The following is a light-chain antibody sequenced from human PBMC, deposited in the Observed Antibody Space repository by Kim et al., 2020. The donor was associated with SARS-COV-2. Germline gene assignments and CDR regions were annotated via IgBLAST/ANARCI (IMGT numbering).Light chain of an antibody. J-gene: IGKJ4*01. V-gene: IGKV3-15*01. Sequence: EIEMTQFPATLSVSPGERATLSCTASQGVNSNLAWYQQRPGQAPRLLIYGAFTRATGIPARFSGSASGPNFTLTISRLQSEDFAIYYCQQYDRWPPLTFGGGTKLEI. CDR3: QQYDRWPPLT. CDR1: QGVNSN. CDR2: GAF.